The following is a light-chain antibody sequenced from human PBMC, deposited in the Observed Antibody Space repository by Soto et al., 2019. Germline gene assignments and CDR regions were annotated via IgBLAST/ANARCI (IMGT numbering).Light chain of an antibody. V-gene: IGKV1-17*01. CDR1: QDVRSD. J-gene: IGKJ2*01. Sequence: DIQMTQSPSSLSASVGHTVTITCRASQDVRSDLGWYQHKPGKAPKRLIYAASRLQGGVPSRFSVSGSGTEFTLTIGSLQPEDSATYYCLQHDSFPYTFGQGTRLEI. CDR2: AAS. CDR3: LQHDSFPYT.